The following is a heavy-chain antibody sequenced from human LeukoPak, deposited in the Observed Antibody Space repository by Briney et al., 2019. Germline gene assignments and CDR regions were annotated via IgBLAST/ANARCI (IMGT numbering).Heavy chain of an antibody. CDR1: GFTFSSYS. CDR2: ISSSSSYI. J-gene: IGHJ4*02. D-gene: IGHD3-3*01. Sequence: GGSLRLSCAASGFTFSSYSMNWVRQAPGKGLEWVSSISSSSSYIYYADSVKGRFTISRDNAKNSLYLQMNSLRAEDTAVYYCARDQEWTYYDFWSGYGHIGRFDYWGQGTLVTVSS. V-gene: IGHV3-21*01. CDR3: ARDQEWTYYDFWSGYGHIGRFDY.